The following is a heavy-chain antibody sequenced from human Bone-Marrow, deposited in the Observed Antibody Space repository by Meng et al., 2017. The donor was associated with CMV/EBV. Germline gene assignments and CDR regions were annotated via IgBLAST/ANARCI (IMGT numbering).Heavy chain of an antibody. D-gene: IGHD3-10*01. Sequence: TLSLTCTVSGGSISSSSYYWGWIRQPPGKALEWLALIDWDDDKYYSTSLKTRLTISKDTSKNQVVLTMTNMDPVDTATYYCARMTAYGSGSYYKSFESFDYWGQGTLVTVSS. CDR3: ARMTAYGSGSYYKSFESFDY. CDR2: IDWDDDK. V-gene: IGHV2-70*01. CDR1: GGSISSSSYY. J-gene: IGHJ4*02.